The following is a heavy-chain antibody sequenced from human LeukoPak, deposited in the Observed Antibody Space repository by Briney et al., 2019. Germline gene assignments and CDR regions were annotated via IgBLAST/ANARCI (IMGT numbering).Heavy chain of an antibody. CDR3: ARATYYYGSGSYYNRPPYYYYYMDV. CDR2: IYYSGST. D-gene: IGHD3-10*01. V-gene: IGHV4-59*12. J-gene: IGHJ6*03. CDR1: GGSISSYY. Sequence: PSETLSLTCTVSGGSISSYYWSWIRQPPGKGLEWIGYIYYSGSTNYNPSLKSRVTISVDTSKNQFSLKLSSVTAADTAVYYCARATYYYGSGSYYNRPPYYYYYMDVWGKGTTVTVSS.